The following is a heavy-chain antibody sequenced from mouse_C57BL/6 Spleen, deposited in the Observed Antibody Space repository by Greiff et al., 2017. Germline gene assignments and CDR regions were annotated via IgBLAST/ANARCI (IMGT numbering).Heavy chain of an antibody. CDR3: AREATTVVAPMDY. Sequence: QVQLQQSGPELVKPGASVKISCKASGYAFSSSWMNWVKQRPGQGLEWIGRIYPGDGDTNYNGKFKGKATLTADKSSSTAYMQLSSRTSEDSAVYFCAREATTVVAPMDYWGQGTSVTVSS. J-gene: IGHJ4*01. CDR2: IYPGDGDT. CDR1: GYAFSSSW. D-gene: IGHD1-1*01. V-gene: IGHV1-82*01.